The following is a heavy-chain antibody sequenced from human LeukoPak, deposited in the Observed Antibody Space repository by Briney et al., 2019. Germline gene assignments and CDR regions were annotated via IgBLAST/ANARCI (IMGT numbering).Heavy chain of an antibody. J-gene: IGHJ4*02. CDR1: GYTFTGYY. D-gene: IGHD4-23*01. Sequence: ASVKVSCKASGYTFTGYYMHWVRQAPGQGLEWMGWINPNSGGTNYAQKFQGRVTMTRDTSISTAYMELSRLRSDDTAVYYCARDFRWLDVGNFDYWGQGTLVTVSS. CDR2: INPNSGGT. V-gene: IGHV1-2*02. CDR3: ARDFRWLDVGNFDY.